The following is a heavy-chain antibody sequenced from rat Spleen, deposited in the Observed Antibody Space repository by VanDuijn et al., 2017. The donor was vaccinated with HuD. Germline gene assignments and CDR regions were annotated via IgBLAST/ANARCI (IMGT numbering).Heavy chain of an antibody. CDR3: VNTYYGYWFGY. Sequence: EVQLVESDGGLVQPGRSLNLSCVASGFTFSDYYMAWVRQAPTKGLEWVAIISYDGYITYYRDSVKGRFTISRDNAKSTLYLQMGSLRSEDTATYYCVNTYYGYWFGYWGQGTLVTVSS. J-gene: IGHJ3*01. CDR1: GFTFSDYY. V-gene: IGHV5-7*01. D-gene: IGHD1-9*01. CDR2: ISYDGYIT.